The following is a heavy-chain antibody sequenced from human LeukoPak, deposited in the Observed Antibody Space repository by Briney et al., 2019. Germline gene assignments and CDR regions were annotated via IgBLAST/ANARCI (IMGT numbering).Heavy chain of an antibody. CDR2: ISSSGSTK. CDR1: GFTFSDYY. Sequence: GGSLRLSCAASGFTFSDYYMSWIRQAPGKGLEWVSYISSSGSTKYYADSVKGRFTISRDNAKNSLYLQMNSLRADDTAVYYCARGSWSSSIDYWGQGTLVTVSS. D-gene: IGHD6-6*01. J-gene: IGHJ4*02. V-gene: IGHV3-11*01. CDR3: ARGSWSSSIDY.